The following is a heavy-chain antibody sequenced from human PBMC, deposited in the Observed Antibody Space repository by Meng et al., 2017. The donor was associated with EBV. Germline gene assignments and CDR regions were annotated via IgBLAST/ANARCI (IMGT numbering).Heavy chain of an antibody. D-gene: IGHD6-6*01. J-gene: IGHJ4*02. CDR2: ICCDYDQ. CDR1: GLSLSSHGWG. CDR3: AHIRAARPFDY. Sequence: VTWWVFGPASVQPARALRLACTFPGLSLSSHGWGWGGKPQAAGQALVWVALICCDYDQRYCPSLKRRLTITKDSNKTQVVLTNTHMDPADAATYYCAHIRAARPFDYWGQGTLVTVSS. V-gene: IGHV2-5*09.